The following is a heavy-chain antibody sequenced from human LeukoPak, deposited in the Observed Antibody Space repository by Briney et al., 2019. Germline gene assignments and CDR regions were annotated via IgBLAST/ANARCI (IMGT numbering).Heavy chain of an antibody. Sequence: KPSETLSLTCTVSGGSISSYYWSWIRQPPGKGLEWIGYIYYSGGTNYNPSLKSRVTISVDTSKNQFSLKLSSVTAADTAVYYCASPNWNYVHGMDVWGQGTTVTVS. CDR1: GGSISSYY. D-gene: IGHD1-7*01. V-gene: IGHV4-59*01. J-gene: IGHJ6*02. CDR2: IYYSGGT. CDR3: ASPNWNYVHGMDV.